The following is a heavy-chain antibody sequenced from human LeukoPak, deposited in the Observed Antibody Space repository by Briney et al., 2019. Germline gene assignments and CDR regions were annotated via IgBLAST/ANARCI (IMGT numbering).Heavy chain of an antibody. CDR2: FSSSSSYI. J-gene: IGHJ6*03. Sequence: PGGSLRLSCAASGFTFSSYSMNWVRQAPGKGLKWVSSFSSSSSYIYYADSVKGRFTISRDNAKNSLYLQMNSLRAEDTAVYYCARVNYGDIYYYYYYMDVWGKGTTVTVSS. D-gene: IGHD4-17*01. CDR1: GFTFSSYS. CDR3: ARVNYGDIYYYYYYMDV. V-gene: IGHV3-21*01.